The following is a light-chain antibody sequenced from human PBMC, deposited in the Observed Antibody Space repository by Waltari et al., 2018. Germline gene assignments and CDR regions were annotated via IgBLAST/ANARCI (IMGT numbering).Light chain of an antibody. CDR3: MQGTYWPRT. Sequence: DVVLTQSPLSLPVTLGQSASISCSSTQSLLHSDGNTYLNWLHHRPGQSPRRLIYKVSTLDSVVPDRFSGSGSGTDFTLKISRVEAEDVGVYYCMQGTYWPRTFGQGTKVEIK. V-gene: IGKV2-30*02. J-gene: IGKJ1*01. CDR2: KVS. CDR1: QSLLHSDGNTY.